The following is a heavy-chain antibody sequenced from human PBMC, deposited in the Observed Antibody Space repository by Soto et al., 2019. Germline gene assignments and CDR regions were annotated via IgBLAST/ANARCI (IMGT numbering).Heavy chain of an antibody. V-gene: IGHV1-18*01. Sequence: QVPLVQSGDEVKKPGASVKVSCQASGYTFSDYAISWVRQAPGQGLEWMGCISASTRNTDQAQNFQGRVILTLDTSTDTAYMELRNLRSDDTAVYYCVRCYCSVGSCYAWWHFDLWGRGTLVTVSS. D-gene: IGHD2-15*01. CDR2: ISASTRNT. CDR3: VRCYCSVGSCYAWWHFDL. J-gene: IGHJ2*01. CDR1: GYTFSDYA.